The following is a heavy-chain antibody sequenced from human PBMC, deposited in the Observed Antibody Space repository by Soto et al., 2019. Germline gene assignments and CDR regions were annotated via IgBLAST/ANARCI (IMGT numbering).Heavy chain of an antibody. J-gene: IGHJ4*02. CDR1: GGSFSGYY. Sequence: PSETLSLTCAVYGGSFSGYYWSWIRQPPGKGLEWIGEINHSGSTNYNPSLKSRVTISVDTSKNQFSLKLSSVTAADTAVYYCARSRRRGVDTIWGHFDYWGQGTLVTVSS. CDR2: INHSGST. V-gene: IGHV4-34*01. D-gene: IGHD5-12*01. CDR3: ARSRRRGVDTIWGHFDY.